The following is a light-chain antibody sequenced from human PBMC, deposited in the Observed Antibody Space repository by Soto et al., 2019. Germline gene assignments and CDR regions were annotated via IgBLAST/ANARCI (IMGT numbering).Light chain of an antibody. V-gene: IGLV2-11*01. Sequence: QSVLTQPRSVSGSPGQSVTISCTGTTGDIGGNDYVSWYQQHPGKAPKFIIFDVNKRPTGVPDRLSGSKSGNTASLTISGLQADDEADYYCCSYAGSYSYVVFGGGTKVTVL. CDR1: TGDIGGNDY. J-gene: IGLJ2*01. CDR3: CSYAGSYSYVV. CDR2: DVN.